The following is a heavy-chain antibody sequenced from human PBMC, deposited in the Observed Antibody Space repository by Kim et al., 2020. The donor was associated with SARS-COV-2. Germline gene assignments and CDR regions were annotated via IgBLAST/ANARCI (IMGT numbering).Heavy chain of an antibody. CDR1: GDSISNVNW. J-gene: IGHJ4*02. CDR2: IFHSGGT. Sequence: SETLSLTCDVSGDSISNVNWWAWVRQSPGKGLEWIGEIFHSGGTRYSPSLRSRVTISLERSKNQFSLKLLSVTAADTDFYYCARYGYDTNGYYPYWCQGILVTGSS. V-gene: IGHV4-4*02. CDR3: ARYGYDTNGYYPY. D-gene: IGHD3-22*01.